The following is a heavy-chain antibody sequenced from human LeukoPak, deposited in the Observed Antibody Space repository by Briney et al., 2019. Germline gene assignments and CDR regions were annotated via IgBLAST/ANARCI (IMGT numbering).Heavy chain of an antibody. CDR2: IIPIFGTA. J-gene: IGHJ6*03. Sequence: GASVKVSCKASGGTSSSYAISWVRQAPGQGLEWMGGIIPIFGTANYAQKFQGRVTITTDESTSTAYMELSSLRSEDTAVYYCARQYCGGDCSVRDYYYYMDVWGKGTTVTVSS. CDR3: ARQYCGGDCSVRDYYYYMDV. CDR1: GGTSSSYA. D-gene: IGHD2-21*02. V-gene: IGHV1-69*05.